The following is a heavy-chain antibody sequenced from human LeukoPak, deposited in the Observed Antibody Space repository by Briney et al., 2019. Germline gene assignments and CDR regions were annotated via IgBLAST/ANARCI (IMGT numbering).Heavy chain of an antibody. J-gene: IGHJ4*02. CDR2: ISYGGSNK. D-gene: IGHD1-26*01. CDR3: ARVWDGSYYFDY. Sequence: XRSLRLSCAASGFTFSSYAMHWVRQAPGKGLEWVAVISYGGSNKYYADSVKGRFTISRDNSKNTLYLQMNSLRAEDTAVYYCARVWDGSYYFDYWGQGTLVTVSS. V-gene: IGHV3-30*01. CDR1: GFTFSSYA.